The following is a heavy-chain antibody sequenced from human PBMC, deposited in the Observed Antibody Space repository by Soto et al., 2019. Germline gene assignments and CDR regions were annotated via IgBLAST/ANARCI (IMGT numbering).Heavy chain of an antibody. CDR2: IIPILGIA. CDR1: GGTFSSYT. D-gene: IGHD2-2*01. V-gene: IGHV1-69*02. CDR3: ARGYCSSTSCHDYYFDY. J-gene: IGHJ4*02. Sequence: QVQLVQSGAEVKKPGSSVKVSCKASGGTFSSYTISWVRQAPGQGLEWMGRIIPILGIANYAQKFQGRVTITADTSTSTAYMELSSLRSEDTAVYYCARGYCSSTSCHDYYFDYWGQGTLVTVSS.